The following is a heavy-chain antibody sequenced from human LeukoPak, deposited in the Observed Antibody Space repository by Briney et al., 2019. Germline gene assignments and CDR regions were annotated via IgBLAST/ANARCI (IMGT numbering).Heavy chain of an antibody. D-gene: IGHD2-2*01. J-gene: IGHJ4*02. CDR3: VTHQLLLYGFDY. V-gene: IGHV3-66*01. CDR2: FYSGGST. Sequence: GGSLRLSCVASGFTVSSNYMSWVRQAPGKGLEWVSMFYSGGSTFYADSVKGRFTIARDSSKNTLYLQMNTLRAEDTAVYYCVTHQLLLYGFDYWGQGTLVTVSS. CDR1: GFTVSSNY.